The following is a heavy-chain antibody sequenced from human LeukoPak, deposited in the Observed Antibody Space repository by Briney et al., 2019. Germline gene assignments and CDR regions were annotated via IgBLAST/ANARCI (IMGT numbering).Heavy chain of an antibody. V-gene: IGHV3-30*18. D-gene: IGHD3-16*02. CDR2: ISLDGSNK. CDR1: GFTFSSYG. Sequence: PGRSLRLSCAASGFTFSSYGMHWVRQAPGKGLEWVALISLDGSNKDYAESLKGRFTISRDNSKNTLYLQTNSLRAEDTAVYYCAKDGEVSWLGPESYWGQGTLVAVSS. J-gene: IGHJ4*02. CDR3: AKDGEVSWLGPESY.